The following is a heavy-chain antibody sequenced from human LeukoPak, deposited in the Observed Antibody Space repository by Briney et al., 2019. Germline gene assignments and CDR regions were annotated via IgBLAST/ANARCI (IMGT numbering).Heavy chain of an antibody. V-gene: IGHV3-23*01. CDR3: AKDLGHHYDLGWFDP. Sequence: PGRSLRLSCAASGFTFSNYGMHWVRQAPGKGLEWVSAISGSGGSTYYADSVKGRFTISRDNSKNTLYLQMNSLRAEDTAVYYCAKDLGHHYDLGWFDPWGQGTLVTVSS. J-gene: IGHJ5*02. CDR2: ISGSGGST. D-gene: IGHD3-22*01. CDR1: GFTFSNYG.